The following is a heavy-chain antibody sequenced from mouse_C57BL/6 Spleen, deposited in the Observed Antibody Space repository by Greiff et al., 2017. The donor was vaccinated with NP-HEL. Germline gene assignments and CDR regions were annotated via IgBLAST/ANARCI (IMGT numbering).Heavy chain of an antibody. CDR2: ISYDGSN. D-gene: IGHD1-1*01. Sequence: EVQLQQSGPGLVKPSQSLSLTCSVTGYSITSGYYWNWIRQFPGNKLEWMGYISYDGSNNYNPSLKNRISITRDTSKKQFFLKLNSVTTEDTATYYCATVVTHYYAMDYWGQGTSVTVSS. V-gene: IGHV3-6*01. J-gene: IGHJ4*01. CDR3: ATVVTHYYAMDY. CDR1: GYSITSGYY.